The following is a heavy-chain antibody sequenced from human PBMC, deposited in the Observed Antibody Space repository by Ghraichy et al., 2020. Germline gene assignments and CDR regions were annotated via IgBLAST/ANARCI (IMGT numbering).Heavy chain of an antibody. CDR3: ARDLREQQLVILDRAGDY. CDR2: ISSSSSTI. J-gene: IGHJ4*02. V-gene: IGHV3-48*02. Sequence: GESLNISCAASGFTFSSYSMNWVRQAPGKGLERVSYISSSSSTIYYADSVKGRFTISRDNAKNSLYLQMNSLRDEDTAVYYCARDLREQQLVILDRAGDYWGQGTLVTVSS. CDR1: GFTFSSYS. D-gene: IGHD6-13*01.